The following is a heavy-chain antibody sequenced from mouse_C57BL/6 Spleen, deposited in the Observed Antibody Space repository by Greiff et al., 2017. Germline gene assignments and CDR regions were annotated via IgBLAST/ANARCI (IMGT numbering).Heavy chain of an antibody. CDR3: TGSYYDYDGYFDY. J-gene: IGHJ2*01. CDR1: GFTFSNYW. CDR2: IRLKSDNFRT. Sequence: DVKLQESGGGLVQPGGSMKLSCVASGFTFSNYWMNWVRQSPEKGLEWVAQIRLKSDNFRTNYPETVKGRVTISRDDSKSSIYLQMNNLRAEDTGIYYCTGSYYDYDGYFDYWGQGTTLTVSS. V-gene: IGHV6-3*01. D-gene: IGHD2-4*01.